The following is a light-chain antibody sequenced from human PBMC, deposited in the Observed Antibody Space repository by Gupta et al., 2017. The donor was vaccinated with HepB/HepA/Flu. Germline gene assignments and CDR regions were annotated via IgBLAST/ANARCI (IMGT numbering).Light chain of an antibody. CDR2: DVT. J-gene: IGLJ2*01. CDR1: SSDVAGYNY. Sequence: QSALTQPASVSGSPGQSITISCTGTSSDVAGYNYVSWYQQHPGKAPKLLIYDVTNRPSGVSNRFSGSKSGNTASLTISGLQAEDDGDYYCSSYSSISTVIFGGGTELTVL. CDR3: SSYSSISTVI. V-gene: IGLV2-14*03.